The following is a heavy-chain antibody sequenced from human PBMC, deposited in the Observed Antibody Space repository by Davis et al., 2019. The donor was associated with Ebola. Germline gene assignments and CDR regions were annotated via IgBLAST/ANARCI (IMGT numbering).Heavy chain of an antibody. Sequence: GESLKISCAASGFTFSDYSMNWVRQAPGKGLEWVSSISSYSYYIYYADSLKGRFTISRDNAKNSLYLQMNTLRDEDTAVYYCATVSDFWSVYLDSWGQGTLVTVSS. CDR1: GFTFSDYS. CDR3: ATVSDFWSVYLDS. D-gene: IGHD3-3*01. J-gene: IGHJ4*02. V-gene: IGHV3-21*01. CDR2: ISSYSYYI.